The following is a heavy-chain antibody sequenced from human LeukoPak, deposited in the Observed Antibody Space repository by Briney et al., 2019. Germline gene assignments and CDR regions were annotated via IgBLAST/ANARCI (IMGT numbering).Heavy chain of an antibody. CDR1: GGTFSSYA. D-gene: IGHD3-3*01. CDR2: IIPIFGTA. J-gene: IGHJ4*02. V-gene: IGHV1-69*13. CDR3: ARAAIRFLEWFLNG. Sequence: EASVKVSCKTSGGTFSSYAISWVRQAPGQGLEWMGGIIPIFGTANYAQKFQGRVTITADESTSTAYMELSSLRSEDTAVYYCARAAIRFLEWFLNGWGQGTLVTVSS.